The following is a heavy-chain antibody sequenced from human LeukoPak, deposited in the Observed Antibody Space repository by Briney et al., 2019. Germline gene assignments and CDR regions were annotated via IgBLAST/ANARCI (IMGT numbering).Heavy chain of an antibody. CDR2: INPNNGGT. CDR3: ARAGTHYDFWSGYSYYFDY. V-gene: IGHV1-2*02. J-gene: IGHJ4*02. Sequence: ASVKVSCKASGYTFNGYYIHWVRQAPGRGLEWVGWINPNNGGTSSAQKFQGRVTMTRDTSISTAYMELSSLRSEDTAVYYCARAGTHYDFWSGYSYYFDYWGQGTLVTVSS. CDR1: GYTFNGYY. D-gene: IGHD3-3*01.